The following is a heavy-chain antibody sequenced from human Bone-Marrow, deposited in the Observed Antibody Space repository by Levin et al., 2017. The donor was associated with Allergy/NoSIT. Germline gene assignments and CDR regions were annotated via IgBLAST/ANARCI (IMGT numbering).Heavy chain of an antibody. J-gene: IGHJ4*02. V-gene: IGHV4-34*01. CDR1: GGSFSGYY. CDR2: INHSGST. Sequence: SETLSLTCAVYGGSFSGYYWSWIRQPPGKGLEWIGEINHSGSTNYNPSLKSRVTISVDTSKNQFSLKLSSVTAADTAVYYCASRARLTYGSVRPPLDYWGQGTLVTVSS. CDR3: ASRARLTYGSVRPPLDY. D-gene: IGHD3-10*01.